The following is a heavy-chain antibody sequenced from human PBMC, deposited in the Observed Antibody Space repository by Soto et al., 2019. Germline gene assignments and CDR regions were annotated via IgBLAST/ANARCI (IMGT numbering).Heavy chain of an antibody. J-gene: IGHJ6*02. CDR3: AKDQGGYMVSGMDX. CDR1: GYTFTDYY. CDR2: INPNSGAT. D-gene: IGHD2-2*02. Sequence: ASVKVSCKASGYTFTDYYIYWLRQAPGHGLEWMGCINPNSGATNYENSFKGRVTMTRDTSIRAAYMELSRLSSDDTAVYYCAKDQGGYMVSGMDXWGQGTTVTVS. V-gene: IGHV1-2*02.